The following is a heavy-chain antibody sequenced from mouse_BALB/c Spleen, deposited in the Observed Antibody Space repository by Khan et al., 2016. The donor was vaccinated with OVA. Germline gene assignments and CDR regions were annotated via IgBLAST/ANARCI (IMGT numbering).Heavy chain of an antibody. CDR3: ARSNYGAFAY. V-gene: IGHV5-9*03. CDR1: GFTFSSFS. Sequence: EVELVESGGGLVKPGGSLKLSCAASGFTFSSFSMSWVRQTPEKRLEWVATISSGGDNTYYPASVKGRFTISRDYDKNNLYLQMSSLRSEDTALYYCARSNYGAFAYWGQGTRVTVSA. D-gene: IGHD1-1*02. J-gene: IGHJ3*01. CDR2: ISSGGDNT.